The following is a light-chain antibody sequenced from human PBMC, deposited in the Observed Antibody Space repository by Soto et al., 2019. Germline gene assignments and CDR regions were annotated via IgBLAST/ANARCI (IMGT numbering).Light chain of an antibody. CDR2: EVS. J-gene: IGLJ1*01. CDR3: SSYTSCSALV. Sequence: QSALTQPASVSGSPGQSITISCTGTSSDVGGYNYVSWYQQHPGKVPKLMIYEVSNRPSGVSNRFSGSKSGNTASLTISGLQAEDEADYYCSSYTSCSALVFGTGIKLTVL. CDR1: SSDVGGYNY. V-gene: IGLV2-14*01.